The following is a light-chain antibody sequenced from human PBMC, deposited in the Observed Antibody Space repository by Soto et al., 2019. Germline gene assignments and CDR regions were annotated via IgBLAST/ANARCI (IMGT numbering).Light chain of an antibody. CDR1: SSGVGGYNY. CDR3: SSYTSSGTPYV. CDR2: DVS. V-gene: IGLV2-14*01. J-gene: IGLJ1*01. Sequence: SVLAQPSLLSGAPGPSVTISRPGNSSGVGGYNYVSWYQQHPGKAPKLMIYDVSNRPSGVSNRFSASKSGNTASLTISGLQAEDEADYYCSSYTSSGTPYVFGTGTKVTVL.